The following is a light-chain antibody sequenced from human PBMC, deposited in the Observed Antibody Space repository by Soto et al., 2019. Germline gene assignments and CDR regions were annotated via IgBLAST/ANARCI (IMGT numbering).Light chain of an antibody. CDR1: QNINNK. CDR3: QQYNNWPLG. J-gene: IGKJ4*01. Sequence: EIMMTQSPATLSVSPGERATLSCRASQNINNKIAWYQQKPGQAPRLLMSDAFTRATGIPARFSSSGSGTEFTLTISSLQSEDFAVYYCQQYNNWPLGFGGGTKVEIK. V-gene: IGKV3-15*01. CDR2: DAF.